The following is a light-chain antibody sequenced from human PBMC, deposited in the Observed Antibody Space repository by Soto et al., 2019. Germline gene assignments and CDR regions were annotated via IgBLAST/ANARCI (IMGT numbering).Light chain of an antibody. J-gene: IGKJ2*01. CDR2: GAS. Sequence: EIVMTQSPATLPVSPGERATLSCRASQSVSSNLAWYQQKPCQAPRLLIYGASTRATGIPARFSGSGSGTEFTLTISSLQSEDFAVYYCQQYNNWPPSYTFGQGTKLEIK. CDR3: QQYNNWPPSYT. V-gene: IGKV3-15*01. CDR1: QSVSSN.